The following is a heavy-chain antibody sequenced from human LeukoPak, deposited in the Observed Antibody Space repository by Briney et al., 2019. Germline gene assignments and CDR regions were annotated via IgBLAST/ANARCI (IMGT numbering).Heavy chain of an antibody. Sequence: SETLSLTCIVSGGSISSISSNNYHWGWIRQPPGKGLEWIGSIYYSGSTYYNPSLKSRVTISVGTSKNQFSLKLSSVTAADTAVYYCARDKITIFGVHGWCWFDPWGQGTLVTVSS. J-gene: IGHJ5*02. V-gene: IGHV4-39*07. CDR1: GGSISSISSNNYH. CDR2: IYYSGST. D-gene: IGHD3-3*01. CDR3: ARDKITIFGVHGWCWFDP.